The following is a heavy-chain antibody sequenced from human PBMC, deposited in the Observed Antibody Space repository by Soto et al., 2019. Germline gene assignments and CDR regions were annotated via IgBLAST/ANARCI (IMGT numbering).Heavy chain of an antibody. CDR2: IWYDGSNK. Sequence: QVQLVESGGGVVQPGRSLRLSCAASGFTFSSYGMHWVRQAPGKGLEWVAVIWYDGSNKYYADSVKGRFTISRDNSKNTLYLQMNSRRAEDTAVYYCARDLRYYFDYWGQGTLVTVSS. V-gene: IGHV3-33*01. CDR1: GFTFSSYG. CDR3: ARDLRYYFDY. J-gene: IGHJ4*02.